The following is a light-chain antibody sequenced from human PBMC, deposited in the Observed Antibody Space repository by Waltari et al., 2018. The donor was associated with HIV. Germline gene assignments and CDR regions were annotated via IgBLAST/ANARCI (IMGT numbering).Light chain of an antibody. Sequence: QSALTQPASVSGSRGQSITISCTGTNSDIGSYDLVSWYQQPPGHPPKPLFYEVSFRPSGLSDRFVGSKSGNSASLTIAGLQPDDECVYYCCSFAGYKYEDTDDGEASKYVCGTGTTVTVL. CDR2: EVS. V-gene: IGLV2-14*01. CDR1: NSDIGSYDL. CDR3: CSFAGYKYEDTDDGEASKYV. J-gene: IGLJ1*01.